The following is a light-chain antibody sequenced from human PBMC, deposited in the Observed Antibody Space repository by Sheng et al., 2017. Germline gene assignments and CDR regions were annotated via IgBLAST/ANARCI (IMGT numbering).Light chain of an antibody. V-gene: IGKV3-15*01. CDR2: GAS. Sequence: EIVMTQSPGTLSVSLGESATLSCWASRSVNSNLAWYQQKPGQSPRLVIYGASTRPTAVPARFSGNGSGTEFTLTISSLQSEDLALYYCQQYNTWPPELTFGGGPGWRSN. J-gene: IGKJ4*01. CDR3: QQYNTWPPELT. CDR1: RSVNSN.